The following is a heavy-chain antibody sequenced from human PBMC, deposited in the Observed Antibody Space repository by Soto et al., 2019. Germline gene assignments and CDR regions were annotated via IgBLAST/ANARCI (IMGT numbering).Heavy chain of an antibody. CDR1: GYTFISNG. J-gene: IGHJ5*02. D-gene: IGHD5-12*01. CDR3: ARDGAYERIGWYDP. CDR2: ISAYNGNT. V-gene: IGHV1-18*01. Sequence: QVPLVKSGGEVKKPGASVKVSCRASGYTFISNGISWVRQAPGQGLEWMGWISAYNGNTNYAQKLQGRVTMTTDTSTSTAYMELRSLRSDDTAVYYCARDGAYERIGWYDPWGQGTLVTVSS.